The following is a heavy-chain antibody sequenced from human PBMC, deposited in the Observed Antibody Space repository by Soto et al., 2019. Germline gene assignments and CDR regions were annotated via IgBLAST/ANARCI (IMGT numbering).Heavy chain of an antibody. Sequence: GGSLRLSCAASGFTFSSYAMSWVRQAPGKGLEWVSAISGSGGSTYYADSVKGRFTISRDNSKNTLYLQMNSLRAEDTAVYYCAKDTSPYITVTTSFGDIWGQGTMVTVSS. J-gene: IGHJ3*02. CDR1: GFTFSSYA. CDR2: ISGSGGST. CDR3: AKDTSPYITVTTSFGDI. D-gene: IGHD4-17*01. V-gene: IGHV3-23*01.